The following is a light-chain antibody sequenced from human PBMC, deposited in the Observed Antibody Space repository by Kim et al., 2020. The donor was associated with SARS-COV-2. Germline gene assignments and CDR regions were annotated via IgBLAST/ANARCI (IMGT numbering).Light chain of an antibody. CDR3: TQVLRTPVI. CDR2: VAS. V-gene: IGKV2-28*01. J-gene: IGKJ4*01. CDR1: ESLLHSNGYYF. Sequence: PASISCTSSESLLHSNGYYFLDWYVQKPGQSPQLLIYVASHRASGVPDRFSGSGSGTDFTLKISRVEAEDVGIYYCTQVLRTPVIFGGGTKVDIK.